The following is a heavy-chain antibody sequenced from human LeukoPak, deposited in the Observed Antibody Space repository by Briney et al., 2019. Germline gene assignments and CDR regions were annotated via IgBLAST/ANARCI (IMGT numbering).Heavy chain of an antibody. CDR2: INHSGST. Sequence: SGTLSLTCAVSGGSISSSNWWSWVRQPPGKGLEWIGEINHSGSTNYNPSLKSRVTISVDTSKNQFSLKLSSVTAADTAVYYCARLGWDYGDYDYFDYWGQGTLVTVSS. V-gene: IGHV4-4*02. CDR1: GGSISSSNW. CDR3: ARLGWDYGDYDYFDY. D-gene: IGHD4-17*01. J-gene: IGHJ4*02.